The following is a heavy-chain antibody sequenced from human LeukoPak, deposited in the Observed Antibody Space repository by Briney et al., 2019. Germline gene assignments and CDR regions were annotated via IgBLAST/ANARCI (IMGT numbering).Heavy chain of an antibody. Sequence: GGSLILSCAASGLIFSNYAMSWVRQAPGKGLEWVSGITSGFTPHYADSVKGRFTISRDNSKNTFHLQMNSLRAEDTAVYYCAKDYADLRVADVFFEYWGQGTLVTVSS. D-gene: IGHD3-3*01. V-gene: IGHV3-23*01. J-gene: IGHJ4*02. CDR3: AKDYADLRVADVFFEY. CDR2: ITSGFTP. CDR1: GLIFSNYA.